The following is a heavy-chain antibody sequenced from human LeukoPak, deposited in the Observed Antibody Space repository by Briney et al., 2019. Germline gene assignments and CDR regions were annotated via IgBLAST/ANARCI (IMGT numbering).Heavy chain of an antibody. D-gene: IGHD3-3*01. V-gene: IGHV3-9*01. Sequence: PGGSLRLSCAASGFTFDDYAMHWVRQAPGKGLEWVSGISWNSGSIGYADSVKGRFTISRDNAKNSLYLQMNSLRAEDTALYYCAKDLHFGVDNYYYYGMDVWSQGTAVTVSS. CDR3: AKDLHFGVDNYYYYGMDV. J-gene: IGHJ6*02. CDR1: GFTFDDYA. CDR2: ISWNSGSI.